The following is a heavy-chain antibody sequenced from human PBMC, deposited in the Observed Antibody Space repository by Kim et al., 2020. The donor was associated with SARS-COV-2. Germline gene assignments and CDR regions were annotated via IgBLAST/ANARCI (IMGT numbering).Heavy chain of an antibody. CDR3: AKLAGRDIEY. CDR1: GYSFSSYW. D-gene: IGHD6-13*01. CDR2: FDPTESRT. V-gene: IGHV5-10-1*01. Sequence: GESLKISCKASGYSFSSYWINWVRQMPGKGLEWMGYFDPTESRTKYSPSLEGHVTISIDKSTSTAYLHWRSLRPSDTAMYFCAKLAGRDIEYWGQGTQVTVSS. J-gene: IGHJ4*02.